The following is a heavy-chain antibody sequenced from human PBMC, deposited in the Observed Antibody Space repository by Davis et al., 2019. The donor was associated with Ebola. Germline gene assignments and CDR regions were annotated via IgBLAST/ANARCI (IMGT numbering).Heavy chain of an antibody. CDR1: GFTFSSYG. CDR3: AKLAIGYCSSTSCSAGYFDY. D-gene: IGHD2-2*01. J-gene: IGHJ4*02. V-gene: IGHV3-30*18. Sequence: GESLKISCAASGFTFSSYGMHWVRQAPGKGLEWVAVISYDGSNKYYADSVKGRFTISRDNSKNTLYLQMNSLRAEDTAVYYCAKLAIGYCSSTSCSAGYFDYWGQGTLVTVSS. CDR2: ISYDGSNK.